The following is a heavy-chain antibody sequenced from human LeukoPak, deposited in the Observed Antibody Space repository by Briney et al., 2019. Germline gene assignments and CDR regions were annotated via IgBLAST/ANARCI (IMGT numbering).Heavy chain of an antibody. D-gene: IGHD4-23*01. CDR1: GGSISSYY. V-gene: IGHV4-59*01. CDR3: ARGGNHDY. CDR2: IYYSGST. Sequence: SETLSLTCTVSGGSISSYYWSWIRQPPGKGLEWIGCIYYSGSTNYNPSLKSRVTISVDTSKNQFSLKLSSVTAADTAVYYCARGGNHDYWGQGTLVTVSS. J-gene: IGHJ4*02.